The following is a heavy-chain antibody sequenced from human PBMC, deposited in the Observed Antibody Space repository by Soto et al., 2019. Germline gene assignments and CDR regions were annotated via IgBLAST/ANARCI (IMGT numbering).Heavy chain of an antibody. J-gene: IGHJ4*02. V-gene: IGHV3-49*04. CDR2: IRNQSYQETT. Sequence: PGGSLILSCTGSGFPVDDFSINWARQARGRGLEWVGLIRNQSYQETTEYAAAVKGRFTISRDTSNGIAYLQMNSLRAEDTAVYYCAKSPVQFLHRFYFDYWGQGTLVTAPQ. CDR3: AKSPVQFLHRFYFDY. CDR1: GFPVDDFS. D-gene: IGHD3-3*01.